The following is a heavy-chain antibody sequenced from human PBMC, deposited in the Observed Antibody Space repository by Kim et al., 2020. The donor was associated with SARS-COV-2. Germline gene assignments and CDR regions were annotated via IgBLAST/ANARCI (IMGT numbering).Heavy chain of an antibody. D-gene: IGHD3-16*01. J-gene: IGHJ5*02. V-gene: IGHV1-2*04. CDR3: ARNLGMGGGFDP. Sequence: NYAQKLQGWVTMTRDTSISTAYMELSRLRSDDTAVYYCARNLGMGGGFDPWGQGTLVTVSS.